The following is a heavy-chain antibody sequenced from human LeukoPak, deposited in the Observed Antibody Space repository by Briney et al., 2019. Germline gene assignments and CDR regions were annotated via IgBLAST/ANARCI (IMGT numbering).Heavy chain of an antibody. CDR1: GASFSGYY. CDR3: ARHQQGVGAIIDY. J-gene: IGHJ4*02. Sequence: SETLSLTCAVYGASFSGYYWSWVRQPPGKGLEWIGQINQGGTTNYNPSLKSRVTISIDTSRNQFSLRLTSVTAADTAVYYCARHQQGVGAIIDYWGQGTLVTVSS. D-gene: IGHD1-26*01. CDR2: INQGGTT. V-gene: IGHV4-34*01.